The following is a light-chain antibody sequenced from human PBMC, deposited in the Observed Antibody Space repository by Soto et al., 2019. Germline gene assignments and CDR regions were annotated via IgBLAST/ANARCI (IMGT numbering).Light chain of an antibody. CDR3: QQFYNYYS. Sequence: DIPMTQSPSTLSASVGDRVTITCRASQSISSWLAWYQQKPGKAPKLLIYDASSLESGVPSRFSGSGSGTEFTLTITSLQPDDFATYYCQQFYNYYSFGQGTKLEIK. V-gene: IGKV1-5*01. J-gene: IGKJ2*03. CDR1: QSISSW. CDR2: DAS.